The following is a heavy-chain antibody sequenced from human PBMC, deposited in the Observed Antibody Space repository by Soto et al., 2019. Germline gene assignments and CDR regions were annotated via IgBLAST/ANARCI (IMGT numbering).Heavy chain of an antibody. D-gene: IGHD6-19*01. V-gene: IGHV3-23*01. CDR2: ISGSGSTT. Sequence: PGGSLRLSCAASGFTFSSYAMSWVRQAPGTGLEWVSAISGSGSTTYYADSVKGRFTISRDNSKNTVHLQMNSLRAEDTAVYYCAKVDSSDWSYYYYGMDVWGQGTTVTVSS. CDR1: GFTFSSYA. J-gene: IGHJ6*02. CDR3: AKVDSSDWSYYYYGMDV.